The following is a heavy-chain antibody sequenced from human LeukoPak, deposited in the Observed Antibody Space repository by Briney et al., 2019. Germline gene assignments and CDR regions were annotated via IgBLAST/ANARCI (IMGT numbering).Heavy chain of an antibody. J-gene: IGHJ4*02. CDR2: IKQDGSEK. CDR1: GFTFSSYW. Sequence: GGSLRLSRAASGFTFSSYWMSWVRQAPGKGLEWVANIKQDGSEKYYVDSVKGRFTISRDNAKNSLYLQMNSLRAEDTAVYYCARDTNDKGGAFDYWGQGTLVTVSS. CDR3: ARDTNDKGGAFDY. V-gene: IGHV3-7*01. D-gene: IGHD2-8*01.